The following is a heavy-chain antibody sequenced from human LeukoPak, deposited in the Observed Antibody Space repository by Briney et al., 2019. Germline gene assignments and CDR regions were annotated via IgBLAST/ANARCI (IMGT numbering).Heavy chain of an antibody. CDR3: AKDRTRIAAAGTSFDY. Sequence: GGSLRLSCAASGFNFSSYAMSWVRQAPGKGLEWVSAISCSGGSTYYADSVKGRFTISRDNSKNPLYLQMNSLRAEDTAVYYCAKDRTRIAAAGTSFDYWGEGTLVTVSS. CDR2: ISCSGGST. CDR1: GFNFSSYA. J-gene: IGHJ4*02. V-gene: IGHV3-23*01. D-gene: IGHD6-13*01.